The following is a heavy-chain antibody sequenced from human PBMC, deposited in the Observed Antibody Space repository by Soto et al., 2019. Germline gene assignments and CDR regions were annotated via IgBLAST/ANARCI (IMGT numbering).Heavy chain of an antibody. CDR2: INHSGST. Sequence: SETLSLTCAVYGGSFSGYYWSWIRQPPGKGLEWIGEINHSGSTDYNPSLKSRVTISVDTSKNQFSLRLSSVTAADTAVYYCARASSGWYKLAFDYWGQGTLVTVSS. D-gene: IGHD6-19*01. V-gene: IGHV4-34*01. J-gene: IGHJ4*02. CDR3: ARASSGWYKLAFDY. CDR1: GGSFSGYY.